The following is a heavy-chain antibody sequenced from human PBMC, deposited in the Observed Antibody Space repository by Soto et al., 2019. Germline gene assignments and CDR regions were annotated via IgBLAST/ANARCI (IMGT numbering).Heavy chain of an antibody. Sequence: QVQLGQSGAEVKKPGASVKVSCKASGYTFTGYYMHWVRQAPGQGLEWMGWINPNSGGTNYAQKFQGWVTMTRDTSISTDYMELSRLRSDDTGVYYCARDGTYYSGSGSYLAKYYYYGMDVWGQGTTVTVSS. CDR3: ARDGTYYSGSGSYLAKYYYYGMDV. J-gene: IGHJ6*02. D-gene: IGHD3-10*01. V-gene: IGHV1-2*04. CDR2: INPNSGGT. CDR1: GYTFTGYY.